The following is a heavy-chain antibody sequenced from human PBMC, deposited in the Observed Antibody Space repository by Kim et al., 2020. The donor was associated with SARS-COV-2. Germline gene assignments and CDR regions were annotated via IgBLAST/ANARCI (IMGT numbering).Heavy chain of an antibody. D-gene: IGHD6-19*01. CDR2: IKQDGSEK. Sequence: GGSLRLSCAASGFTFSSYWMSWVRQAPGKGLEWVANIKQDGSEKYYVDSVKGRFTISRDNAKNSLYLQMNSLRAEDTAVYYCARSKYSSGWYVARDDFDIWGQGTMVTVSS. CDR3: ARSKYSSGWYVARDDFDI. CDR1: GFTFSSYW. V-gene: IGHV3-7*01. J-gene: IGHJ3*02.